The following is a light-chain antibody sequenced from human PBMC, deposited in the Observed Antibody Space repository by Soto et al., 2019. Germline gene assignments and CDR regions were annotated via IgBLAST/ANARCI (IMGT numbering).Light chain of an antibody. CDR3: SSYAGSNNVI. Sequence: QSVLTQPPSASGSPGQSVTISCTGTSGDVGGYNFVSWYQHHPGKAPKLMIFAVSQRPSGVPDRFSGSKSGNTASLTVSGLQAEDEADYYCSSYAGSNNVIFGGGTQLTVL. J-gene: IGLJ2*01. CDR2: AVS. CDR1: SGDVGGYNF. V-gene: IGLV2-8*01.